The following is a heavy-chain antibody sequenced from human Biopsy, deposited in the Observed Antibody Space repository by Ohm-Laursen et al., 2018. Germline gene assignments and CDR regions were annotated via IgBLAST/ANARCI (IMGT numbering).Heavy chain of an antibody. V-gene: IGHV1-69*13. J-gene: IGHJ4*02. Sequence: ASVKVSCKASGGTFSSFGISWVRQAPGQGLEWMGEINSMFGTTNYAQTFQGRVTITADESASTAYMEVSSLRSEDTAVYYCAKRGVERGRPLAYWGQGTLVTVSS. D-gene: IGHD1-1*01. CDR1: GGTFSSFG. CDR2: INSMFGTT. CDR3: AKRGVERGRPLAY.